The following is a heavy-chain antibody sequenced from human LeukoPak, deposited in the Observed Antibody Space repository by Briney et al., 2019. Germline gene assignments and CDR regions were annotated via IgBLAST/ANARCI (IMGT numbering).Heavy chain of an antibody. D-gene: IGHD3-22*01. V-gene: IGHV3-30*01. CDR1: GFTFSSYA. CDR3: ARDLTGWGESSGYSDY. J-gene: IGHJ4*02. CDR2: ISYDGTNK. Sequence: PGGSLRLSCAASGFTFSSYAMHWVRQAPGKGLEWVALISYDGTNKFYEASVKGRFTISRNNSKNTLYLQVTSLRAEDTAVYYCARDLTGWGESSGYSDYWGQGTLVTVSS.